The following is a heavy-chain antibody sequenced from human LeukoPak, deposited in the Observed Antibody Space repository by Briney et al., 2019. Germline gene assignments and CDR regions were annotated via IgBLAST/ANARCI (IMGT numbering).Heavy chain of an antibody. CDR1: GFTFSNYG. D-gene: IGHD1-26*01. CDR3: VRDGVGATSWPFDY. CDR2: IWYDGTNK. Sequence: PGGSLRLSCAASGFTFSNYGMRWVRQAPGKGLEWVAVIWYDGTNKNYADSVRGRFTISRDNSNNTLYLDMNNLRAEDTAVFYCVRDGVGATSWPFDYWGQGTLVTVSS. J-gene: IGHJ4*02. V-gene: IGHV3-33*01.